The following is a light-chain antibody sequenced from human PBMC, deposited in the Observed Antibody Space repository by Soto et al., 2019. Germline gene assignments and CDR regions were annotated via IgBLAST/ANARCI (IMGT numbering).Light chain of an antibody. CDR1: QSISTS. J-gene: IGKJ1*01. CDR2: KAS. Sequence: DIQLTQSPSTLSASVGDRVTITCLASQSISTSLAWYQQNPGKAPKLLIYKASSLESGVPSRFSGSGSGTEFTLTISSLQPDDFASYYCQQYNSYWTFGQGTKVDI. V-gene: IGKV1-5*03. CDR3: QQYNSYWT.